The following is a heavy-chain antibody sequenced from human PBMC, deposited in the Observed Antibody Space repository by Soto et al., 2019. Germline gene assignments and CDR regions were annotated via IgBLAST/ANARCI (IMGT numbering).Heavy chain of an antibody. CDR2: INAGNGNT. Sequence: ASVKGSCKVSGYVFTTYAMHWVRQAPGQRLEWMGWINAGNGNTKYSQKFQGRVSITTDTSASTAYMELSRLRSEDTAVYYCATEYCSGGSCYSYFDYWGQGTLVTVSS. D-gene: IGHD2-15*01. V-gene: IGHV1-3*01. CDR1: GYVFTTYA. CDR3: ATEYCSGGSCYSYFDY. J-gene: IGHJ4*02.